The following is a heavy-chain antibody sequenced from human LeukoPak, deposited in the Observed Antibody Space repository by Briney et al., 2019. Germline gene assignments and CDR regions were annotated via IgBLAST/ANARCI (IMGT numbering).Heavy chain of an antibody. CDR1: GYTFTSYD. CDR2: MNPNSGNT. J-gene: IGHJ4*02. V-gene: IGHV1-8*01. Sequence: ASVKVSCKASGYTFTSYDINWVRQATGQGLEWMGWMNPNSGNTGYAQKFQGRVTMTRNTSISTAYMELSSLRSEDTAVYYCARGDSSGYYCLYWGQGTLVTVSS. D-gene: IGHD3-22*01. CDR3: ARGDSSGYYCLY.